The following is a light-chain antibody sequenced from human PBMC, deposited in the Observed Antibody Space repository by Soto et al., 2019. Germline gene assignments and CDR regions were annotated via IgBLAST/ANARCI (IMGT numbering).Light chain of an antibody. V-gene: IGKV3D-11*01. CDR1: QGIGDT. CDR2: GAS. CDR3: QQRHMWPIT. Sequence: EVVMRQSPATLSVSPGEGATLSCRASQGIGDTLAWYQHKPGQAPRLLIYGASRRATGIPDRFSGSGSGSDFTLTISSLEPEDSAVYYCQQRHMWPITFGQGTRLEI. J-gene: IGKJ5*01.